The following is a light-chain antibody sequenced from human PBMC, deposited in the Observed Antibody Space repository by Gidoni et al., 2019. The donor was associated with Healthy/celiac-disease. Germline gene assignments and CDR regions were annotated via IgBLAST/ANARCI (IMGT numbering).Light chain of an antibody. CDR3: AAWDDSLNGAV. J-gene: IGLJ7*01. CDR2: SNK. Sequence: QSVLPQPPSASGTPGQRVTISCSGSSSNLGSNTVNWYQQLPGTAPKLLIYSNKQRPSGVPDRCSGSKSGTSASLAISGRQSEDEADYYCAAWDDSLNGAVFGGGTQLTVL. CDR1: SSNLGSNT. V-gene: IGLV1-44*01.